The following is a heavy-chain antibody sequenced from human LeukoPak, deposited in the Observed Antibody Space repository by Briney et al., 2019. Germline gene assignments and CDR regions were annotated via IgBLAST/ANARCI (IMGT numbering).Heavy chain of an antibody. V-gene: IGHV3-74*03. CDR3: AREGLGFSYGY. CDR1: GFTFSSYW. J-gene: IGHJ4*02. Sequence: GGSLRLSCAASGFTFSSYWMHWVRQAPEKGLVWVSRINSDAISTTHAEYADSVKGRFTISRDNAKNTLYLQMTRLRAEDTAVYYCAREGLGFSYGYWGQGTLVTVSS. D-gene: IGHD5-18*01. CDR2: INSDAIST.